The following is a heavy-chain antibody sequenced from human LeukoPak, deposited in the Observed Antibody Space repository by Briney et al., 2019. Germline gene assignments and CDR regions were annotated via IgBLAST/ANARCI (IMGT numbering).Heavy chain of an antibody. V-gene: IGHV3-30-3*01. Sequence: GGCLRLSCAASGFTFSGYALHWVRQAPGKGLQWVAVISYDVSNKYYADSVKGRFTISRDNSKNTLYLQMNSLRPEDTAVYYCARTLGYCSSTSCYPHNYYYYCMDVWGQGTTV. CDR3: ARTLGYCSSTSCYPHNYYYYCMDV. D-gene: IGHD2-2*01. CDR1: GFTFSGYA. CDR2: ISYDVSNK. J-gene: IGHJ6*02.